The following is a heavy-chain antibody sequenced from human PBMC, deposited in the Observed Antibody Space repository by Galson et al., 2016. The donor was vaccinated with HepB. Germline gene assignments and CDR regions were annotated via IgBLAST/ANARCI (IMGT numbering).Heavy chain of an antibody. CDR2: IFSGDAT. CDR3: EGYSDPFEI. CDR1: GFSVSGKY. D-gene: IGHD6-13*01. J-gene: IGHJ3*02. V-gene: IGHV3-53*01. Sequence: SLRLSCAASGFSVSGKYMSWARQAPGKGLEWVSAIFSGDATYYRDSVKGRFTISRGTSKNTLYLQMNNLRAEDTAIYYCEGYSDPFEIWGQGTMVTVSS.